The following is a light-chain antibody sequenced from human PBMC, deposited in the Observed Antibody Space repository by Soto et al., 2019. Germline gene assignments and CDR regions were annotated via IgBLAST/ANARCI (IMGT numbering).Light chain of an antibody. CDR1: QSVSSD. CDR2: GAS. J-gene: IGKJ1*01. CDR3: QQFYRGWT. Sequence: EIVMTQSPATLSVSPGKRATLSCRASQSVSSDLAWYQQKPGQAPSLLIYGASTRATGIPARFSGSGSGTEFTLTISSVQSEDFAVYYCQQFYRGWTFGQGTKVEIE. V-gene: IGKV3-15*01.